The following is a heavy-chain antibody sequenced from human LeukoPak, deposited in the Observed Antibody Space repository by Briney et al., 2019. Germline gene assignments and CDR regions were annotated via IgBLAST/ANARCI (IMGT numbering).Heavy chain of an antibody. CDR2: ISYDGSSK. CDR1: GFTFSSYG. J-gene: IGHJ4*02. CDR3: AKDPGGYSGYDAFDY. Sequence: PGRSLRLSCAASGFTFSSYGMHWVRQAPGKGLEWVAVISYDGSSKYYADSVKGRFTISRDNSKNTLYLQMNSLRAEDTAVYYCAKDPGGYSGYDAFDYWGQGTLVTVSS. V-gene: IGHV3-30*18. D-gene: IGHD5-12*01.